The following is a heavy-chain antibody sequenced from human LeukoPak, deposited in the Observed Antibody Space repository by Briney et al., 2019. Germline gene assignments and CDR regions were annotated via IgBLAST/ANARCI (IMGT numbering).Heavy chain of an antibody. CDR2: INHSGST. CDR1: GGSISSYY. D-gene: IGHD2-2*01. V-gene: IGHV4-34*01. CDR3: ATTVVPAAIGPDY. J-gene: IGHJ4*02. Sequence: SETLSLTCTVSGGSISSYYWSWIRQPAGKGLEWIGEINHSGSTNYNPSLKSRVTISVDTSKNQFSLKLSSVTAADTAVYYCATTVVPAAIGPDYWGQGTLVTVSS.